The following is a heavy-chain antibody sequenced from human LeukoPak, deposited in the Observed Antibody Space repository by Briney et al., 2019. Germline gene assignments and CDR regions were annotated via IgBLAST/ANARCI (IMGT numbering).Heavy chain of an antibody. V-gene: IGHV3-23*01. J-gene: IGHJ4*02. Sequence: PGGSLRLSCAASGFTFSSYAMSWVRQAPGKGLEWVSAISGSGDSTYCADSVKGRFTISRDNSKNTLYLQMNSLRAEDTAFYYCARRYSSSWNYWGQGTLVTVSS. CDR2: ISGSGDST. CDR1: GFTFSSYA. D-gene: IGHD6-13*01. CDR3: ARRYSSSWNY.